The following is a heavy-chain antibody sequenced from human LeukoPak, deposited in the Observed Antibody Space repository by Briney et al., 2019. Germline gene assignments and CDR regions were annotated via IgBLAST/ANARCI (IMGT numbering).Heavy chain of an antibody. CDR3: ARGGTMIRGVISGMDV. D-gene: IGHD3-10*01. V-gene: IGHV3-13*01. Sequence: GGSLGLSCAASGFTFSSYDMHWVRQATGKGLEWVSGIGTAGDTYYPGSVKGRFTISRENAKNSLYLQMNSLRAGDTAVYYCARGGTMIRGVISGMDVWGQGTTVTVSS. J-gene: IGHJ6*02. CDR2: IGTAGDT. CDR1: GFTFSSYD.